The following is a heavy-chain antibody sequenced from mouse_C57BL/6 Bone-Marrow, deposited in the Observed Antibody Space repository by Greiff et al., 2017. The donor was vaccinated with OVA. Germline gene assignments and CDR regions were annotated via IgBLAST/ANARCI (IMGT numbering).Heavy chain of an antibody. Sequence: QVQLQQSGPELVKPGASVKLSCKASGYTFTSYDINWVKQRPGQGLEWIGWIYPRDGSTKYNEKFKGKATLTVDTSSSTAYMELHSLTSEDSAVYFWARVGDDDGYVYAMDYWGQGTSVTVSS. J-gene: IGHJ4*01. CDR3: ARVGDDDGYVYAMDY. V-gene: IGHV1-85*01. CDR1: GYTFTSYD. CDR2: IYPRDGST. D-gene: IGHD2-3*01.